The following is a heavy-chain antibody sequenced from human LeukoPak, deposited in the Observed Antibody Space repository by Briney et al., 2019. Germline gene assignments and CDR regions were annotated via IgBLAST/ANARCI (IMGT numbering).Heavy chain of an antibody. CDR2: IYTGGSA. D-gene: IGHD4-17*01. Sequence: SETLSLTCTVSGGSVSSYYWTWIRQPAGKGLEWIGRIYTGGSANYNPSLKSRINMSVDTSKNQFSLTLSSVTAADMAVYYCAREGSATTVTKRYFDYWGQGSLVTVSS. CDR3: AREGSATTVTKRYFDY. V-gene: IGHV4-4*07. J-gene: IGHJ4*02. CDR1: GGSVSSYY.